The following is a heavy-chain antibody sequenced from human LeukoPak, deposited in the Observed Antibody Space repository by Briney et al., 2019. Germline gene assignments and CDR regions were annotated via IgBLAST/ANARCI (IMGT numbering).Heavy chain of an antibody. CDR1: GYSFTGYY. CDR3: AKWDPHVLRYYDWLLFDDY. Sequence: ASVKVSCKASGYSFTGYYMHWVRQAPGQGLEWMGWINPNSGGTKYAQKFKGRVTMTMDTTISTAYMELSRLRSDDTAVYYCAKWDPHVLRYYDWLLFDDYWGQGTLVTVSS. J-gene: IGHJ4*02. V-gene: IGHV1-2*02. CDR2: INPNSGGT. D-gene: IGHD3-9*01.